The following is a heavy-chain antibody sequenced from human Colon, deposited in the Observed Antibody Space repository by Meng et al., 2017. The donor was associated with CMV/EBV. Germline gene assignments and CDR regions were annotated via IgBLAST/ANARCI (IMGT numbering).Heavy chain of an antibody. D-gene: IGHD1/OR15-1a*01. CDR1: GFTFSGRW. CDR3: ARANNHAMDV. J-gene: IGHJ6*02. CDR2: IKPDASEK. Sequence: GESLKISCTTSGFTFSGRWMTWVRQAPGKGLEGVANIKPDASEKYYVDSVKGRFTISRDNAKNTLYLQMNSLRAEDTAVYYCARANNHAMDVWGQGTTVTVSS. V-gene: IGHV3-7*01.